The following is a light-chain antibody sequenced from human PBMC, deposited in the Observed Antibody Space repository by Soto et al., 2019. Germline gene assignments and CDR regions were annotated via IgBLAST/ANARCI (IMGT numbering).Light chain of an antibody. Sequence: QSALTQPASVSGSPGQSITISCTGTSSDVGGYNYVSWDQRHPGKAPKLMIYDVSNRPSGVSNRFSGSKSGNTASLTISGLQAEDEADYYCSSYTSSSIVFGTGTKITVL. V-gene: IGLV2-14*03. CDR2: DVS. CDR3: SSYTSSSIV. J-gene: IGLJ1*01. CDR1: SSDVGGYNY.